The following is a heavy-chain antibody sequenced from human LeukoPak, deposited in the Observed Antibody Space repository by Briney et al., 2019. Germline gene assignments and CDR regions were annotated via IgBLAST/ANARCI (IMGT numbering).Heavy chain of an antibody. CDR3: ARETYGSGVRFDP. CDR2: IYSGGST. V-gene: IGHV3-53*01. Sequence: GGSLRLSCAASGFTVSSNYMSWVRQAPGKGQEWVSLIYSGGSTYYADSVKGRFTISRDNSKNTLYLQMYSLRAEDTAIYYCARETYGSGVRFDPWGQGTLVTVST. CDR1: GFTVSSNY. D-gene: IGHD3-10*01. J-gene: IGHJ5*02.